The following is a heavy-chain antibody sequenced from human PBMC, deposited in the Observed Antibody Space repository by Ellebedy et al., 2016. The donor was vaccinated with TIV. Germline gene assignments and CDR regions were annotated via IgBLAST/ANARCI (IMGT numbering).Heavy chain of an antibody. CDR3: VRDAFDI. Sequence: SETLSLTCTVSGGSISSSSYYWGWIRQPPGKGLEWIGNIYYSGSTYYNPSLKSRVSISVDTSKNQFSLKLSSVTAADTAVYYCVRDAFDIWGQGTMVTVSS. V-gene: IGHV4-39*01. CDR1: GGSISSSSYY. J-gene: IGHJ3*02. CDR2: IYYSGST.